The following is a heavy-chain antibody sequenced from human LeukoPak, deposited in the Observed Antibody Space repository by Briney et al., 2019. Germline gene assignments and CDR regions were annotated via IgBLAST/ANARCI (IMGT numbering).Heavy chain of an antibody. CDR3: ARDDGYNCPDY. CDR2: IIPILGIA. J-gene: IGHJ4*02. D-gene: IGHD5-24*01. CDR1: GGTFSSYA. V-gene: IGHV1-69*04. Sequence: GASVKVSCKASGGTFSSYAISWVRQAPGQGLEWMGRIIPILGIANYAQKFQGRVTITADKSTSTAYMEPSSLRSEDTVVYYCARDDGYNCPDYWGQGTLVTVSS.